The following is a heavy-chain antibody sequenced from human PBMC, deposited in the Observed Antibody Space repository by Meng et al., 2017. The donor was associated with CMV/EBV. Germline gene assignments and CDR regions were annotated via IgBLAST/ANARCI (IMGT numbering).Heavy chain of an antibody. Sequence: ASVKVSCKASGYTFTGYYMHWVRQAPGQGLEWMGWINPNSGGTNYAQKFQGRVTMTRDTSISTAYMELSRLSSDDTAVYYCARAPYNWNDVISNWFDPWGQGTLVTVSS. J-gene: IGHJ5*02. V-gene: IGHV1-2*02. CDR2: INPNSGGT. CDR1: GYTFTGYY. CDR3: ARAPYNWNDVISNWFDP. D-gene: IGHD1-1*01.